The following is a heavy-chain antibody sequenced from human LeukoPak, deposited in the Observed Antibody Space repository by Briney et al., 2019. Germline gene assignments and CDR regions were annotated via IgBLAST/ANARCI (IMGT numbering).Heavy chain of an antibody. J-gene: IGHJ4*02. CDR1: GYTFTNYD. Sequence: EASVKVSCKASGYTFTNYDINWVRQATGQGLEWMGWKNPNSGNTGYAQKFQGRVTITRNTSISTAYMELSSLRSEDTAVYYCARVMDTAVVGFDYWGQGTLVTVSS. D-gene: IGHD5-18*01. CDR3: ARVMDTAVVGFDY. V-gene: IGHV1-8*03. CDR2: KNPNSGNT.